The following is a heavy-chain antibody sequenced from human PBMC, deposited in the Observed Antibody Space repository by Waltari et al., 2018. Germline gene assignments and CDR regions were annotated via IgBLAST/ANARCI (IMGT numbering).Heavy chain of an antibody. CDR2: IYHCGST. D-gene: IGHD3-3*01. CDR1: GFSISRGYQ. CDR3: ARMFYDFWTGYSDY. J-gene: IGHJ4*01. Sequence: QVQLQESGPGLVKPSETLSLTCAVSGFSISRGYQWGWIRQPPGKGLEWIGSIYHCGSTYFNPSLKSRVTISVDTSKNKVSLRLSSVTAADTAVYYCARMFYDFWTGYSDYWGHGTLVTVSS. V-gene: IGHV4-38-2*01.